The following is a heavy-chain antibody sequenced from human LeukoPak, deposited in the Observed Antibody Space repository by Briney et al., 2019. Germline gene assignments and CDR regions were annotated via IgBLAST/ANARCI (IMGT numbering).Heavy chain of an antibody. V-gene: IGHV3-7*01. D-gene: IGHD6-6*01. CDR1: GFMFSNYW. CDR3: ARGVYYFDY. CDR2: VKEDGSEI. J-gene: IGHJ4*02. Sequence: GGSLRLSGAASGFMFSNYWMTWVRQAPGKGLEWVANVKEDGSEIYYVDSVKGRFTISRDNARNSLYLQMNSLRAEDTAVYYCARGVYYFDYWGQGTLVTVSS.